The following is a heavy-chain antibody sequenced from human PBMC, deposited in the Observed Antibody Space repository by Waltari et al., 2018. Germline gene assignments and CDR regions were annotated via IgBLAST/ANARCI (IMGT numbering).Heavy chain of an antibody. CDR2: IRGRGGST. V-gene: IGHV3-23*01. Sequence: EVQLLESGGGLVQPGGSLRLSCAASGFAFSSYAMSWVRRAPGKGLEWVSAIRGRGGSTYDAEAVKGRFTISRDNSKNTLYLQMNSLRAEDTAVYYCAKMEQWLVPYFDYWGQGTLVTVSS. CDR1: GFAFSSYA. J-gene: IGHJ4*02. D-gene: IGHD6-19*01. CDR3: AKMEQWLVPYFDY.